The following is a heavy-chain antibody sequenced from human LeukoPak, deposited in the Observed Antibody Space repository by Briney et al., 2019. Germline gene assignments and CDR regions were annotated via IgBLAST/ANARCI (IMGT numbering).Heavy chain of an antibody. CDR3: RGRILRAESFFDF. CDR2: ITKTGASI. CDR1: GFTFSDYE. D-gene: IGHD3-10*01. J-gene: IGHJ4*02. V-gene: IGHV3-48*03. Sequence: GGSLRLSCVASGFTFSDYEMHWIRQAPGKGLEWVSYITKTGASIYYAPSVRGRLTISSDTADNSLYLQMNSLRAEDSALYCARGRILRAESFFDFWGQGTLVTVSS.